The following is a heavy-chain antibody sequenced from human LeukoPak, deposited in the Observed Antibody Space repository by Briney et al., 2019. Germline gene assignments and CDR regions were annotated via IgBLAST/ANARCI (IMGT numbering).Heavy chain of an antibody. CDR3: ASMEWDPVTSEKGVDY. J-gene: IGHJ4*02. V-gene: IGHV1-69*04. CDR1: GGTFSSYA. D-gene: IGHD3-3*01. Sequence: ASVKVSCKASGGTFSSYAIIWVRQAPGQGLEWMGRIIPILGIANYAQKFQGRVTITADKSTSTAYMELSSLRSEDTAVYYCASMEWDPVTSEKGVDYWGQGTLVTVSS. CDR2: IIPILGIA.